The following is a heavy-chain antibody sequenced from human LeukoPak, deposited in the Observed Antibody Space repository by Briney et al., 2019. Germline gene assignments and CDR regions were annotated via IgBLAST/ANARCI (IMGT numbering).Heavy chain of an antibody. Sequence: GGTLRLSCAASGFTFSSYGMTWVRQAPGKGLEWVSGISGGPVSTNYADSVKGRFTISRDNSKNTLYLQMNSLRAEDTAVYFCAKDVVGHQWPENYWGQGTLVTVSS. J-gene: IGHJ4*02. CDR3: AKDVVGHQWPENY. CDR2: ISGGPVST. CDR1: GFTFSSYG. D-gene: IGHD6-19*01. V-gene: IGHV3-23*01.